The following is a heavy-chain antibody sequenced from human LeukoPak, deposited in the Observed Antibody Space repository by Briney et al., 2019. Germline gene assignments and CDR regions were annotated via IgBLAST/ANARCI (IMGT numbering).Heavy chain of an antibody. CDR1: GFTFSNAW. CDR3: TTDLVDSRGYYNRFDY. Sequence: GGSLRLSCAASGFTFSNAWMSWVRQAPGKRLEWVGRIKSKTDGGSTDYAAPVKGRFTISRDDSKNTLYLQMNSLKPEDTAVYSCTTDLVDSRGYYNRFDYWGQGTLVTVSS. D-gene: IGHD3-22*01. CDR2: IKSKTDGGST. J-gene: IGHJ4*02. V-gene: IGHV3-15*01.